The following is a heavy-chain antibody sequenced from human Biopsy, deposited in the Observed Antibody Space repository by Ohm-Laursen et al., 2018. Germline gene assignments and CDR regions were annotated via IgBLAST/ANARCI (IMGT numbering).Heavy chain of an antibody. V-gene: IGHV1-24*01. Sequence: SVTVSCKVSGYTLTALSMHWVRQAPGSGLEWMGGFAPENGKTIYAQKFQGRITMTEDTSTDTAYMELSSLRSEDTAVYYCAADINVWNVNYWGQGTQVIVS. CDR3: AADINVWNVNY. D-gene: IGHD1-1*01. CDR1: GYTLTALS. J-gene: IGHJ4*02. CDR2: FAPENGKT.